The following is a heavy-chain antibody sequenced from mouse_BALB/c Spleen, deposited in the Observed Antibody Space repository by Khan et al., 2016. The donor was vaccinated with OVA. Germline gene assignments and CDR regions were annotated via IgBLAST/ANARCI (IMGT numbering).Heavy chain of an antibody. V-gene: IGHV9-1*02. CDR2: INTYTGEA. D-gene: IGHD2-1*01. J-gene: IGHJ2*01. CDR1: GYTFTDYG. CDR3: ASSRGNYLLDL. Sequence: QIQLVQSGPELKKPGETVRISCKASGYTFTDYGVNWVRQAPGKGLMWMGWINTYTGEATYVDEFKGRFAFSLETSASTVHLQIYNLKNEDMATYFCASSRGNYLLDLWGQGTTLTVSS.